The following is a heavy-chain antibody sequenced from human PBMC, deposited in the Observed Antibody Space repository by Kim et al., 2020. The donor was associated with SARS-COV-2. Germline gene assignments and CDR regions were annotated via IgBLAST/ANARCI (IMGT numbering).Heavy chain of an antibody. CDR3: ARLQYSYGYY. V-gene: IGHV4-39*01. J-gene: IGHJ4*02. CDR2: IHYSGST. Sequence: SETLSLTCTVSGGSISSSSYYWGWIRQPPGKGLEWIGSIHYSGSTYYNPSLKSRVTISVDTSKNQFSLKLSSVTAADTAVYYCARLQYSYGYYWGQGTLVTVSS. CDR1: GGSISSSSYY. D-gene: IGHD5-18*01.